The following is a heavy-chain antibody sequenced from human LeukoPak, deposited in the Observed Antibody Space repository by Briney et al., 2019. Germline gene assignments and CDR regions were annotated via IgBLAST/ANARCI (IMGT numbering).Heavy chain of an antibody. D-gene: IGHD3-22*01. CDR3: AGELKRVITTLGY. CDR1: GYTFTGYY. J-gene: IGHJ4*02. CDR2: INPNSGGT. Sequence: ASVKVSCKASGYTFTGYYMHWLRQAPGQGLEWMGWINPNSGGTNYAQKFQGRVTMTRDTSISTAYMELSRLRSDDTAVYYCAGELKRVITTLGYWGQGTLVTVSS. V-gene: IGHV1-2*02.